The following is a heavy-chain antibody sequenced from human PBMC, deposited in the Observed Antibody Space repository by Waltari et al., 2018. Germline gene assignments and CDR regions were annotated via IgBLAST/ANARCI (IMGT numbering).Heavy chain of an antibody. CDR1: GFTCSDYA. V-gene: IGHV3-23*01. CDR2: ISDTGVST. CDR3: AKVTSDRIRFAAVDV. D-gene: IGHD3-16*02. Sequence: EEQLLESGGGLVKPGGSLRLSCAVSGFTCSDYALAWVRQAPGKGLEWVAGISDTGVSTYYADSLKGLFTISRDNSKRMLYLQMNSLRAEDTALYYCAKVTSDRIRFAAVDVWGQGTMVTVS. J-gene: IGHJ3*01.